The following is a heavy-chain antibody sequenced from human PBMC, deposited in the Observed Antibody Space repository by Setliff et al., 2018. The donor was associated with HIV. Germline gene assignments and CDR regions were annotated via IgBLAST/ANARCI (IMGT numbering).Heavy chain of an antibody. CDR3: TVYNTGSSKDHY. CDR1: GGSFSSYS. Sequence: SETLSLTCAVYGGSFSSYSWIWIRQPPGKGLEWIGEINHSGSTAYNPSLKSRVTISVDTSKNQFSLKLNSVTAADTAVYYCTVYNTGSSKDHYWGQGTPVTVSS. D-gene: IGHD2-8*02. J-gene: IGHJ4*02. V-gene: IGHV4-34*01. CDR2: INHSGST.